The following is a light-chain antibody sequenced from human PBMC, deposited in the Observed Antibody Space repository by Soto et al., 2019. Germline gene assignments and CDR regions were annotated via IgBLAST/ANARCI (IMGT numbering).Light chain of an antibody. CDR1: QSVSSN. V-gene: IGKV3-11*01. CDR3: QQRNNWIT. J-gene: IGKJ4*01. CDR2: DAS. Sequence: EIVMTQSPATLSVSPGERATFSCRASQSVSSNLAWYQQKPGQAPRLLIYDASNRATGVPARFSGSGSGTDFTLTISSLEPEDFAVYYCQQRNNWITFGGGTKVDIK.